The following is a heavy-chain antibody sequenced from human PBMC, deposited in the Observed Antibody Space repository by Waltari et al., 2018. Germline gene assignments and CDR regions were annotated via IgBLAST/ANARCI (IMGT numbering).Heavy chain of an antibody. CDR2: IYSGGST. CDR1: GFPVSSNY. Sequence: EVQLVESGGGLIQPGGSWRLSCAASGFPVSSNYMSWVRQAPGKGLEWVSVIYSGGSTYYADSVKGRFTISRDNSKNTLYLQMNSLRAEDTAVYYCARDDSSGFDYWGQGTLVTVSS. CDR3: ARDDSSGFDY. J-gene: IGHJ4*02. V-gene: IGHV3-53*01. D-gene: IGHD3-22*01.